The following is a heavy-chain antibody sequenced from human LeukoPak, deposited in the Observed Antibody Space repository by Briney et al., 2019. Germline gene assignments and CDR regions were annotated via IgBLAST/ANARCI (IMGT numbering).Heavy chain of an antibody. CDR3: ARNASSGFFND. CDR2: IHHSGNRFETGST. Sequence: PSETLFLTCTVSGFLITNNNYWGWIRQSPGKGLEWMGSIHHSGNRFETGSTHYNPSFRGRVSVSADPSKNQFSLTLRSVTAADTGVYFCARNASSGFFNDWSQGTLVTVSS. D-gene: IGHD6-19*01. J-gene: IGHJ1*01. V-gene: IGHV4-38-2*02. CDR1: GFLITNNNY.